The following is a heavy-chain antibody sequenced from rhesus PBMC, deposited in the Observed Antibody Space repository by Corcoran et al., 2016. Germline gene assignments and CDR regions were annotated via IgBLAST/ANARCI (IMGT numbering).Heavy chain of an antibody. Sequence: QLQLQESGPGLVKPSETLSVTCAVSGGSISSSYWSWIRQAPGKGLEWIGCIYGSGSSTNYNPSLKSRVTLSVDTSKNQLSLKLSSVTTADTAVYYCARSWGQRVLVPDYWGQGVLVTVSS. CDR3: ARSWGQRVLVPDY. V-gene: IGHV4-169*01. CDR1: GGSISSSY. CDR2: IYGSGSST. J-gene: IGHJ4*01. D-gene: IGHD2-2*01.